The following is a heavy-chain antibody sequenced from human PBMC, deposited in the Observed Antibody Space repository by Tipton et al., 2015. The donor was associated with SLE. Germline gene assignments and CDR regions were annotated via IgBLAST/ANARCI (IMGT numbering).Heavy chain of an antibody. V-gene: IGHV3-74*01. CDR2: INSAGSST. J-gene: IGHJ4*02. Sequence: SLRLSCEASAFSFSSYWMHWVRQAPGKGLVWVSRINSAGSSTSYADSVKGRFTISRDNAKNTLYLQMNSLRAEDTAVYYCARGGSGSSFVYWGQGTLVPVSS. D-gene: IGHD3-10*01. CDR1: AFSFSSYW. CDR3: ARGGSGSSFVY.